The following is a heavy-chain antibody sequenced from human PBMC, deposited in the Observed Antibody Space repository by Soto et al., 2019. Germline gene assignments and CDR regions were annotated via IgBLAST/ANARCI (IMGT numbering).Heavy chain of an antibody. CDR2: IDPSDSYT. CDR3: ARLERDFKIYYYYGKYG. Sequence: GESLKISCKGSGYRFTRYWISWVRQMPVKGLEWMGRIDPSDSYTNYSPSFQGHVTISADKSISTAYLQWSSLKASDTAMYYCARLERDFKIYYYYGKYGWGKGTKLTVGS. V-gene: IGHV5-10-1*01. CDR1: GYRFTRYW. D-gene: IGHD3-3*01. J-gene: IGHJ6*04.